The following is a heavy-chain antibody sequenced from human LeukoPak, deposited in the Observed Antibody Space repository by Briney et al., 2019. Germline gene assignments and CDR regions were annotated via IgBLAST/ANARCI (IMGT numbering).Heavy chain of an antibody. CDR2: IDHSGST. J-gene: IGHJ4*02. Sequence: SETLSLTCAVYGGSFSGYYWSWIRQPPGKGLEWIGEIDHSGSTNYNPSLKSRVTISVDTSKNQFSLRLTSVTAADTAVYYCARRLPALAAGTDYWSQGTMVTVSS. CDR3: ARRLPALAAGTDY. CDR1: GGSFSGYY. D-gene: IGHD6-13*01. V-gene: IGHV4-34*01.